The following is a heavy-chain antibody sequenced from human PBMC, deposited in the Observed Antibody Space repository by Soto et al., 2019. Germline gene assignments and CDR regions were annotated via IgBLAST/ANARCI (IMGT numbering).Heavy chain of an antibody. CDR2: ISGSGGST. CDR1: GFTFSSYA. V-gene: IGHV3-23*01. J-gene: IGHJ6*02. CDR3: AKPPEDSSSWYVPLYYYGMDV. Sequence: GGSLRLSCAASGFTFSSYAMSWVRQAPGKGPEWVSAISGSGGSTYYADSVKGRFTISRDNSKNTLYLQMNSLRAEDTAVYYCAKPPEDSSSWYVPLYYYGMDVWGQGTTVTVSS. D-gene: IGHD6-13*01.